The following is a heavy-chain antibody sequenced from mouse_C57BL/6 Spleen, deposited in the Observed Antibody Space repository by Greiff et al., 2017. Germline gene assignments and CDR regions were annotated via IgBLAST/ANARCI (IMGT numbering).Heavy chain of an antibody. V-gene: IGHV3-1*01. Sequence: DVKLQESGPGMVKPSQSLSLTCTVTGYSITSGYDWHWIRHFPGNKLEWMGYISYSGSTNYNPSLKSRISITHDTSKNHFFLKLNSVTTEDTATYYCARGAGSNYYFDYWGQGTTLTVSS. CDR2: ISYSGST. CDR1: GYSITSGYD. J-gene: IGHJ2*01. CDR3: ARGAGSNYYFDY. D-gene: IGHD2-5*01.